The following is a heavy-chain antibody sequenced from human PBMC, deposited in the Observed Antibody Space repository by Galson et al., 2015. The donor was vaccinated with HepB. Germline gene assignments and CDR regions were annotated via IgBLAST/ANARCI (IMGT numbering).Heavy chain of an antibody. CDR3: AKDKGGSDSFRPYYYGMDV. V-gene: IGHV3-30*18. J-gene: IGHJ6*02. CDR2: ISYDGSNK. D-gene: IGHD2-15*01. CDR1: GFTFSSYG. Sequence: SLRLSCAASGFTFSSYGMHWVRQAPGKGLEWVAVISYDGSNKYYADSVKGRFTISRDNSKNTLYLQMNSLRAEDTAVYYCAKDKGGSDSFRPYYYGMDVWGQGTTVTVSS.